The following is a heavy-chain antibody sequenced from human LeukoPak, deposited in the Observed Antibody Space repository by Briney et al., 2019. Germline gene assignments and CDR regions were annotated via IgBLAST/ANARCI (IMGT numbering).Heavy chain of an antibody. CDR2: ISYSGST. CDR3: ARSYGDYAYWYFDL. V-gene: IGHV4-61*01. J-gene: IGHJ2*01. D-gene: IGHD4-17*01. CDR1: GGSVSSGSYY. Sequence: SETLSLTCTVSGGSVSSGSYYWTWIRQPPGKGLEWIGYISYSGSTNYNPSLKSRVTISVDTSKNQFTLNLSSVTAADTAVYYCARSYGDYAYWYFDLWGRGTLVTVSS.